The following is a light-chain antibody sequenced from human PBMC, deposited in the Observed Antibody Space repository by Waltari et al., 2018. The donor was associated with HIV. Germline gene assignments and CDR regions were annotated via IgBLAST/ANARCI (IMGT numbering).Light chain of an antibody. J-gene: IGKJ5*01. CDR3: HQRVTWPIT. Sequence: EVVLTQSPATLSLSPGETATLSCRASQTISIYLSWYQHKPGQTPRLLIYDASKRATGISARFSGSGSGTDFSLTIYSLEPEDFALYYCHQRVTWPITFGQGTRLEI. CDR2: DAS. CDR1: QTISIY. V-gene: IGKV3-11*01.